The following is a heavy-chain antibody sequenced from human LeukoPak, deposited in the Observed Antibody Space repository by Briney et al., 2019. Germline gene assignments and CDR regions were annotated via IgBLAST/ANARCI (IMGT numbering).Heavy chain of an antibody. V-gene: IGHV4-39*01. CDR2: IYYSGST. CDR1: GGSISSSSYY. Sequence: DPSETLSLTCTVSGGSISSSSYYWGWIRQPPGKGLEWIGSIYYSGSTYYNPSLKSRVTISVDTSKNQFSLKLSSVTAAGTAVYYCASGMEYGDIVVVPAATNWFDPWGQGTLVTVSS. CDR3: ASGMEYGDIVVVPAATNWFDP. D-gene: IGHD2-2*01. J-gene: IGHJ5*02.